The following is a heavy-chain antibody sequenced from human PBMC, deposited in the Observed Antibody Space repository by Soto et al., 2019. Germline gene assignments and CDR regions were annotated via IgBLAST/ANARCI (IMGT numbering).Heavy chain of an antibody. CDR1: GFTFGDYA. Sequence: PGGSLRLSCTASGFTFGDYAMSWVRQAPGKGLEWVGFIRSKAYGGTTEYAASVKGRFTISRDDSKSIAYLQMNSLKTEDTAVYYCTHPIRGYYGMDVWGQGTTVTVSS. CDR2: IRSKAYGGTT. V-gene: IGHV3-49*04. J-gene: IGHJ6*02. D-gene: IGHD3-3*02. CDR3: THPIRGYYGMDV.